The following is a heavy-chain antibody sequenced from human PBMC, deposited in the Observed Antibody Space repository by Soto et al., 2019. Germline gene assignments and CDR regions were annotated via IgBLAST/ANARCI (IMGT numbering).Heavy chain of an antibody. V-gene: IGHV1-3*01. CDR3: ARDYDILTGSSGYFDY. D-gene: IGHD3-9*01. J-gene: IGHJ4*02. Sequence: GASVKVSCKASGYTFTSYAMHWVRQAPGQRLEWMGWINAGNGNTKYSQKFQGRVTITRDTSASTAYMELSSLRSEDTAVYYCARDYDILTGSSGYFDYWGQGTLVTV. CDR1: GYTFTSYA. CDR2: INAGNGNT.